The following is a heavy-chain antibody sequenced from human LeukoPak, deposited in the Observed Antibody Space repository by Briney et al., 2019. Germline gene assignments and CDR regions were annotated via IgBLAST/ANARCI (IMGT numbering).Heavy chain of an antibody. Sequence: GGSLRPSCAASGFTFSDYAMSWVRQAPGKGLEWVSGISDSGGYTYYADSVKGRFTISRDDSKNTLYLQMNSLRAEDTAVYYCAKGVVRYYYMDVWGKGTTVTVSS. J-gene: IGHJ6*03. V-gene: IGHV3-23*01. D-gene: IGHD2-15*01. CDR2: ISDSGGYT. CDR1: GFTFSDYA. CDR3: AKGVVRYYYMDV.